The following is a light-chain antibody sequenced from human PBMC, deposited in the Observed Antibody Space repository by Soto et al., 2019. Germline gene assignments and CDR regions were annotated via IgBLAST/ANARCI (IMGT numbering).Light chain of an antibody. CDR3: SSYTSSSTLSYV. Sequence: QSALTQPASVSGSPGQSITISCTGTSSDIGGYNYVSWYQQQPGKAPKLIIYEVSNRPSGVSNRFSGSKSGNTASLTISGLQAEDEADYYCSSYTSSSTLSYVFGTGTKVTVL. J-gene: IGLJ1*01. CDR2: EVS. CDR1: SSDIGGYNY. V-gene: IGLV2-14*01.